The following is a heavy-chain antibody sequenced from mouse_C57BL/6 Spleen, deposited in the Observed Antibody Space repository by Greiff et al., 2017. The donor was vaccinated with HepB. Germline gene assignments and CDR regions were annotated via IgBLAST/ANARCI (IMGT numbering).Heavy chain of an antibody. V-gene: IGHV5-17*01. Sequence: EVNVVESGGGLVKPGGSLKLSCAASGFTFSDYGMHWVRQAPEKGLEWVAYISSGSSTIYYADTVKGRCTISRDNAKNTLFLQMTSLRSEDTAVYYCARDSNYEWFAYWGQGTLVTVSA. CDR2: ISSGSSTI. J-gene: IGHJ3*01. D-gene: IGHD2-5*01. CDR3: ARDSNYEWFAY. CDR1: GFTFSDYG.